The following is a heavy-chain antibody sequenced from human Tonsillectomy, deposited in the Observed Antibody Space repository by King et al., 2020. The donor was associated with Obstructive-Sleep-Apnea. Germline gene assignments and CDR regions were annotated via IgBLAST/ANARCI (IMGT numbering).Heavy chain of an antibody. CDR3: ARGSYGGPILSYSDY. CDR2: VYHSVST. Sequence: QLQESGSGLGKPSQTLSLTCAVSGGSISSVGSSWSWIRQSPGMCLAWIGYVYHSVSTYYNPSRKSRVTLSVDRSKNQFSLKLSSVTATDTSVYYRARGSYGGPILSYSDYWGQGTPVTASS. V-gene: IGHV4-30-2*06. CDR1: GGSISSVGSS. J-gene: IGHJ4*02. D-gene: IGHD4-23*01.